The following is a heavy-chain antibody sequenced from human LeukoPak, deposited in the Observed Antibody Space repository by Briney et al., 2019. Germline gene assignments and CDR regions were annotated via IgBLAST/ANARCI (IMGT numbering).Heavy chain of an antibody. Sequence: KPSETLSLTCAVYGGSFSGYYWSWIRQPPGKGLEWIGEINHSGSTNYNPSLKSRVTISVDTSKNQFSLKLSSVTAADTAVYYCARLTVVVPAAAGGYWGQGTLVTVSS. D-gene: IGHD2-2*01. CDR1: GGSFSGYY. CDR2: INHSGST. CDR3: ARLTVVVPAAAGGY. J-gene: IGHJ4*02. V-gene: IGHV4-34*01.